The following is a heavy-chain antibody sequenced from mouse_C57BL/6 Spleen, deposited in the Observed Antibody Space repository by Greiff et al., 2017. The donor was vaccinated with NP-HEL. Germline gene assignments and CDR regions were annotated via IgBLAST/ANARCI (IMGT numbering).Heavy chain of an antibody. CDR3: ARYAYIVRGYFDV. V-gene: IGHV1-63*01. J-gene: IGHJ1*03. Sequence: VQLQESGAELVRPGTSVKMSCKASGYTFTNYWIGWAKQRPGHGLEWIGDIYPGGGYTNYNEKFKGKATLTADKSSSTAYMQFSSLTSEDSAIYYCARYAYIVRGYFDVWGTGTTVTVSS. CDR2: IYPGGGYT. CDR1: GYTFTNYW. D-gene: IGHD2-5*01.